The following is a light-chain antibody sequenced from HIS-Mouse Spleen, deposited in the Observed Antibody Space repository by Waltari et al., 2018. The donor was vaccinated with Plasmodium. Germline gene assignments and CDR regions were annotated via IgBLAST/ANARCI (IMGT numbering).Light chain of an antibody. J-gene: IGLJ2*01. Sequence: QSALTQPPSASGSPGQSVTISCTGTSSDVGGYNYVYWYQKHPGKAPQLMISEVSKRPAGVPARFSGSQSGNTASLTVSGLQAEDEADYYCSSYAGSNNVVFSGGTKLTVL. CDR3: SSYAGSNNVV. CDR1: SSDVGGYNY. CDR2: EVS. V-gene: IGLV2-8*01.